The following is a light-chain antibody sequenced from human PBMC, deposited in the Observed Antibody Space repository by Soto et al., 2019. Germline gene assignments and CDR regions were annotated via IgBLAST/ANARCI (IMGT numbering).Light chain of an antibody. CDR3: QSYDSSLIYV. CDR2: GNI. V-gene: IGLV1-40*01. CDR1: SSNIGAGYD. J-gene: IGLJ1*01. Sequence: QSVLTQPPSVSGAPGQRVTISCTGSSSNIGAGYDVHWYQQLPGTAPKLLIYGNINRPSGVPDRFSGSQSGTSASLAITGLQAEDETDYYCQSYDSSLIYVFGTGTKVTAL.